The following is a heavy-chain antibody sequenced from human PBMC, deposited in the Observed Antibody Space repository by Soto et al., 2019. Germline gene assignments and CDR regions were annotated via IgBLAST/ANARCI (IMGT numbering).Heavy chain of an antibody. CDR2: ISSSSSYI. V-gene: IGHV3-21*01. CDR1: GFTFSSYS. J-gene: IGHJ6*02. CDR3: ARDDLASYLYGMDV. D-gene: IGHD1-26*01. Sequence: GESLKISCAASGFTFSSYSMNWVRQAPGKGLEWVSSISSSSSYIYYADSVKGRFTISRDNAKNSLYLQMNSLRAEDTAVYYCARDDLASYLYGMDVWGQGTTVTVSS.